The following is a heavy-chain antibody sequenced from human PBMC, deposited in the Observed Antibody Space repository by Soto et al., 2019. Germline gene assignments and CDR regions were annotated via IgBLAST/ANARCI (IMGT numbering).Heavy chain of an antibody. CDR3: AKEDLERDYSDY. CDR1: GFTFSSYG. D-gene: IGHD1-1*01. J-gene: IGHJ4*02. Sequence: PGGSLRLSCAASGFTFSSYGMHWVRQAPGKGLEWVAAISYDGSNKNYLASVEGRFTISRDNSKNTLYLQMNSLRAEDTAVYYRAKEDLERDYSDYWGQGTLVTVSS. CDR2: ISYDGSNK. V-gene: IGHV3-30*18.